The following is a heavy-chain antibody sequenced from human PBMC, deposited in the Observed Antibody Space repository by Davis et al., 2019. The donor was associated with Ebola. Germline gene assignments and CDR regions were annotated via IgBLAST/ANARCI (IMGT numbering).Heavy chain of an antibody. CDR2: LGTSADT. CDR3: AKRPDIVLPDVSFYYYGMDV. V-gene: IGHV3-23*01. J-gene: IGHJ6*04. D-gene: IGHD2-2*01. Sequence: GGSLRLSCAASGFIFSSYVMSWVRQAPGKGLEWVSTLGTSADTYYAESVKGRFTISRDNSKNTLYLQMNSLRTEDTATYHCAKRPDIVLPDVSFYYYGMDVWGKGTTVTVSS. CDR1: GFIFSSYV.